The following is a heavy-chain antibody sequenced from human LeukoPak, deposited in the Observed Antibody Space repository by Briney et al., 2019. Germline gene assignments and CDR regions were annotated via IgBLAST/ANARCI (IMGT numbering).Heavy chain of an antibody. CDR2: IYYSGST. Sequence: SETLSLTCTVSGGSVSSGSYYWGWIRQPPGKGLEWIGNIYYSGSTYYNPSLKSRVTMSEDTSKKQFSLKLSSVTAADTAVYYCARLSSSWYQDWYFDLWGRGTLVTVSS. CDR1: GGSVSSGSYY. CDR3: ARLSSSWYQDWYFDL. D-gene: IGHD6-13*01. J-gene: IGHJ2*01. V-gene: IGHV4-39*07.